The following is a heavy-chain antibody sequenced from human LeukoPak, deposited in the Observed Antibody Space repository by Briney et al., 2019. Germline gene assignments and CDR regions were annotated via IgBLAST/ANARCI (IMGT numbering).Heavy chain of an antibody. CDR2: ISYDGSNK. Sequence: GGYLRLSCAASGFTISSYAMHWVRQAPGKGLEWVAVISYDGSNKYYADSVKGRFTISRDNSKNTLYLQMNSLGAEDTAVYYCARDRIAWDYWGQGTLVTVSS. V-gene: IGHV3-30*04. J-gene: IGHJ4*02. D-gene: IGHD6-13*01. CDR1: GFTISSYA. CDR3: ARDRIAWDY.